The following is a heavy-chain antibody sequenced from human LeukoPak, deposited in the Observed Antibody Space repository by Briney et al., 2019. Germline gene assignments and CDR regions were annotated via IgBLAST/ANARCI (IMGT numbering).Heavy chain of an antibody. Sequence: PSETLSLTCTVSGGSISSYYWSWIRQPPGKGLEWIGYIYYSGSTNYNPSLKSRVTISVDTSKNQFSLKLSSVTAADTAVYYCAGNLYYDFWSGYLPGANWFDPWGQGTLVTVSS. J-gene: IGHJ5*02. CDR3: AGNLYYDFWSGYLPGANWFDP. V-gene: IGHV4-59*01. D-gene: IGHD3-3*01. CDR2: IYYSGST. CDR1: GGSISSYY.